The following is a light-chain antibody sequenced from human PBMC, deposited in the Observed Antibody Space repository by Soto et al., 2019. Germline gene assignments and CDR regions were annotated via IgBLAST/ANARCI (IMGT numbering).Light chain of an antibody. CDR3: CSYAGTNTGV. V-gene: IGLV2-11*01. J-gene: IGLJ3*02. Sequence: QSALTQPRSVSGSPGQSVTISCTGTSSDVGGYDYVSWYQHHPGNAPKLMIYDVTKRPSGVPDRFSGSKSGNTASLTISGLQAEDEADYYCCSYAGTNTGVFGGGTKLTVL. CDR1: SSDVGGYDY. CDR2: DVT.